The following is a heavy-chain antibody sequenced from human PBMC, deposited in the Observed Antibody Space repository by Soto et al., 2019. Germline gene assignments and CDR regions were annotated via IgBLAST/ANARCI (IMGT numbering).Heavy chain of an antibody. J-gene: IGHJ4*02. CDR2: ISRSSFYI. Sequence: GGSLRLSCAASGFIFSTYNMNWVRQAPGKGLEWVSSISRSSFYIYYADSVKGRFTISRDNAKNSLYLQMNSLRAEDTAVYYCARESTDSSVFEYWGQGTLVTVSS. CDR1: GFIFSTYN. V-gene: IGHV3-21*01. D-gene: IGHD3-22*01. CDR3: ARESTDSSVFEY.